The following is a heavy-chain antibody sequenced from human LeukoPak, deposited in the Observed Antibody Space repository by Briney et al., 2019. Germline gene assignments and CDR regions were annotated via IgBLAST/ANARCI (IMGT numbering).Heavy chain of an antibody. Sequence: ASVKVSCKASGYTFTSYDINWVRQATGQGLEWMGWMKTNSGNTGYAQKFQGRVTMTRNTSIRTAYMELSSLRSEDTAVYYCARLAYCGGDCYRFDYLGQGTLVTGSP. CDR1: GYTFTSYD. CDR2: MKTNSGNT. D-gene: IGHD2-21*02. J-gene: IGHJ4*02. CDR3: ARLAYCGGDCYRFDY. V-gene: IGHV1-8*01.